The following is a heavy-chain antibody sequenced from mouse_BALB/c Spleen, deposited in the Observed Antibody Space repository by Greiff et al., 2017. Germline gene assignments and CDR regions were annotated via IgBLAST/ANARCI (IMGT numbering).Heavy chain of an antibody. CDR3: ARQTTATAMDY. D-gene: IGHD1-2*01. Sequence: EVQRVESGGGLVQPGGSLKLSCAASGFTFSSYTMSWVRQTPEKRLEWVAYISNGGGSTYYPDTVKGRFTISRDNAKNTLYLQMSSLKSEDTAMYYCARQTTATAMDYWGQGTSVTVSS. J-gene: IGHJ4*01. CDR1: GFTFSSYT. CDR2: ISNGGGST. V-gene: IGHV5-12-2*01.